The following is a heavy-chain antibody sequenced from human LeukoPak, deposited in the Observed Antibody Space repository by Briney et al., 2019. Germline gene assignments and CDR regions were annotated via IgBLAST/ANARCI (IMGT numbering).Heavy chain of an antibody. Sequence: GGSLRLSCAASGFTFSSSSMNWVRQAPGMGLEWVSCISSRGSHIYYADSVKGRFTISRDNAKNSLYLQMNGLRAEDTAVYYCARSTYSSSWADTYYFYGMDVWGQGTTVTVS. J-gene: IGHJ6*02. D-gene: IGHD6-13*01. CDR3: ARSTYSSSWADTYYFYGMDV. CDR2: ISSRGSHI. V-gene: IGHV3-21*06. CDR1: GFTFSSSS.